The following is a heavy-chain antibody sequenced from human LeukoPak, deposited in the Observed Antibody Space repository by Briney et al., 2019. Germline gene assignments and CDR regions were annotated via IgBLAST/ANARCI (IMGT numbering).Heavy chain of an antibody. CDR2: IYYSRSP. J-gene: IGHJ4*02. V-gene: IGHV4-59*11. CDR1: GASISGHY. CDR3: ARYGVSYAYDY. D-gene: IGHD4-17*01. Sequence: KASETLSLTCTVSGASISGHYWSWFRQPPGKGLEWIGQIYYSRSPNYDPSLKSRVTMSVDTSKNQFSLKLISVTAADTAVYYCARYGVSYAYDYQGQGILVTASS.